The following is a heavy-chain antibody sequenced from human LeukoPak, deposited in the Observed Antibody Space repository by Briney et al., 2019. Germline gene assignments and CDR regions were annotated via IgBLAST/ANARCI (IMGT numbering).Heavy chain of an antibody. CDR2: IIPIFGTA. CDR3: ARDEDYYDSSGYA. J-gene: IGHJ5*02. Sequence: SVKVSCKASGGTFSSYAISWVRQAPGQGLEWMGGIIPIFGTANYAQKFQGRVTITADESTSTAYMELSSLRSEDTAVYYCARDEDYYDSSGYAWGQGTLVTVSS. CDR1: GGTFSSYA. D-gene: IGHD3-22*01. V-gene: IGHV1-69*01.